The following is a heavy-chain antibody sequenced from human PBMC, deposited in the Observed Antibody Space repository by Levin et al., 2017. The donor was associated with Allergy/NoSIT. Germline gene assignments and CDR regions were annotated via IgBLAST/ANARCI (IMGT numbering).Heavy chain of an antibody. J-gene: IGHJ4*02. CDR2: FSWSSGVI. Sequence: LPGGSLRLSCAASGFTFNDYAIHWVRQAPGKGLEWVSGFSWSSGVIGYADSVKGRFTISRDSAENSVYLEMNSLRAEDTALYHCAKDAYDNSGYYYNRRGYFDHWGQGTLVTVSS. D-gene: IGHD3-22*01. CDR1: GFTFNDYA. V-gene: IGHV3-9*01. CDR3: AKDAYDNSGYYYNRRGYFDH.